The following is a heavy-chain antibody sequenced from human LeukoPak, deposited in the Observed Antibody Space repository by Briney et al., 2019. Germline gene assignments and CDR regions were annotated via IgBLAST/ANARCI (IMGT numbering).Heavy chain of an antibody. D-gene: IGHD2-15*01. J-gene: IGHJ4*02. CDR1: GYTFTGYY. CDR3: ARVGCSGGSCYSSYLFDY. CDR2: INPNSGGT. V-gene: IGHV1-2*02. Sequence: ASVKVSCKASGYTFTGYYMHWVRQAPGQGLEWMGWINPNSGGTNYAQKFQGRVTMTRDPSISTAYMELSRLRSEDTAVYYCARVGCSGGSCYSSYLFDYWGQGTLVTVSS.